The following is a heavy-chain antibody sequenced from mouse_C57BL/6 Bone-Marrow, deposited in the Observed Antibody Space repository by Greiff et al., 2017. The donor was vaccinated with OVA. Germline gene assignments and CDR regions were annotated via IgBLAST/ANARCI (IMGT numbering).Heavy chain of an antibody. CDR1: GFSLTSYG. CDR3: ARNDPPWPSWFAY. V-gene: IGHV2-2*01. J-gene: IGHJ3*01. Sequence: VHLVESGPGLVQPSQSLSITCTVSGFSLTSYGVHWVRQSPGKGLEWLGVIWSGGSTDYNAAFISRLSISKDNSKSQVFFKMNSLQADDTAIYYCARNDPPWPSWFAYWGQGTLVTVSA. CDR2: IWSGGST.